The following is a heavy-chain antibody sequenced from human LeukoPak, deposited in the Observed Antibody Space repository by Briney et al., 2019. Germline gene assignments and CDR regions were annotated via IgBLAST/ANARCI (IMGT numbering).Heavy chain of an antibody. CDR2: ISGLGDNT. CDR3: ERAGVITTGD. Sequence: GGSLRLSCAASGFTFSSYGMSWVRQAPGKGLEWVSAISGLGDNTYYADSVKGRFTISRDNSKNTLYLQMNSLRAEDTAVYYCERAGVITTGDWGQGTLVTVSS. J-gene: IGHJ4*02. V-gene: IGHV3-23*01. CDR1: GFTFSSYG. D-gene: IGHD3-22*01.